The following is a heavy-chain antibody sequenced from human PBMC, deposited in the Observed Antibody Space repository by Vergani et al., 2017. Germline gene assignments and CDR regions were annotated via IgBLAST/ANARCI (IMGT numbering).Heavy chain of an antibody. Sequence: QVQLVESGGGLVKPGGSLRLSCAASGFTFSDYYMSWIRQAPGKGLEWVSYISSSSSYTNYADSVKGRFTISRDNAKNSLYLQMNSLRAEDTAVYYCARTVGRNRCGGYVGWFDPWGQGTLVTVSS. J-gene: IGHJ5*02. D-gene: IGHD5-12*01. CDR1: GFTFSDYY. CDR3: ARTVGRNRCGGYVGWFDP. V-gene: IGHV3-11*05. CDR2: ISSSSSYT.